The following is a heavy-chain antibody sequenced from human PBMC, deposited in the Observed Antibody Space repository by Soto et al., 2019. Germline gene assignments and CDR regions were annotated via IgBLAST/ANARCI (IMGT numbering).Heavy chain of an antibody. V-gene: IGHV1-8*01. Sequence: ASVKVSCKASGYTLASTWMHWVRQATGQGLEWMGWMNPNSGNTGYAQKFQGRVTMTRNTSISTAYMELSSLRSEDTAVYYCARDATAMDTNWFDPWGQGTLVTVSS. CDR2: MNPNSGNT. J-gene: IGHJ5*02. CDR3: ARDATAMDTNWFDP. D-gene: IGHD5-18*01. CDR1: GYTLASTW.